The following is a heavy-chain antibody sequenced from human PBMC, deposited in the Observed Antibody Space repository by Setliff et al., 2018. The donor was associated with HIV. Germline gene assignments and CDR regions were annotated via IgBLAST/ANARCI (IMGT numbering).Heavy chain of an antibody. V-gene: IGHV1-18*01. CDR3: ARDPKRYYDILTCYPSYYGMDV. J-gene: IGHJ6*02. Sequence: ASVKVSCKASGYTFTSYGISWVRQAPGQGLEWMGWISAYNGNTNYAQKLQGRVTMTTDTSTSTAYMELRSLRSDDTAVYYCARDPKRYYDILTCYPSYYGMDVWGQGTTVTVSS. CDR1: GYTFTSYG. CDR2: ISAYNGNT. D-gene: IGHD3-9*01.